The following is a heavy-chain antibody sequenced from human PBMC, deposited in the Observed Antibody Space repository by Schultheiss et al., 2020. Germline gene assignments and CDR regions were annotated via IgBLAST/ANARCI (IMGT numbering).Heavy chain of an antibody. CDR1: GFTFSDYY. CDR3: ARASQRLYDSSGYNYYYYYGMDV. CDR2: ISSSGSTI. V-gene: IGHV3-11*01. Sequence: WGSLRLSCAASGFTFSDYYMSWIRQAPGKGLEWVSYISSSGSTIYYADSVKGRFTISRDNAKNSLYLQMNSLRAEDTAVYYCARASQRLYDSSGYNYYYYYGMDVWGQGTTVTVSS. D-gene: IGHD3-22*01. J-gene: IGHJ6*02.